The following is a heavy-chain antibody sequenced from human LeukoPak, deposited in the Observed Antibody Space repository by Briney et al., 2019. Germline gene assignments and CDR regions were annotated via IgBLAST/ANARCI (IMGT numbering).Heavy chain of an antibody. CDR3: AKDGVGATSLDC. CDR1: GFTFSRYG. Sequence: GRSLRLSCAASGFTFSRYGMHWVRQAPRKGLEWVAVIWHDGSYEYYADSVKGRFTISRDSSKNKLYLQMNSLRAEDTAVYYCAKDGVGATSLDCWGQGTLVTVSS. J-gene: IGHJ4*02. CDR2: IWHDGSYE. V-gene: IGHV3-33*06. D-gene: IGHD1-26*01.